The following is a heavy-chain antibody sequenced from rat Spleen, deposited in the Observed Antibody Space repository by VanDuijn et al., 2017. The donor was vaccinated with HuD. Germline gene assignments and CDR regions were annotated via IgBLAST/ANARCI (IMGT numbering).Heavy chain of an antibody. CDR2: IWTDGST. Sequence: QVQLKESGPGLVQPSQTLSLTCTVAGFSLTSYNVHWVRQPPGKGLEWMGMIWTDGSTDYNSALKSRLSISRDTSKSQVFLEMTSLQPEDTGTYYCARHLTTPFDYWGHGVMVTVSS. V-gene: IGHV2-30*01. CDR1: GFSLTSYN. J-gene: IGHJ2*01. CDR3: ARHLTTPFDY. D-gene: IGHD1-10*01.